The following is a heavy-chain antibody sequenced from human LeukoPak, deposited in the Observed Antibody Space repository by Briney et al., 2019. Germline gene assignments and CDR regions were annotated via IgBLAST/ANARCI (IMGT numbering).Heavy chain of an antibody. CDR3: AHRRVYSNYLTFDY. CDR2: IYWDDAK. V-gene: IGHV2-5*02. CDR1: GFSLSTSGVG. J-gene: IGHJ4*02. D-gene: IGHD4-11*01. Sequence: SGPTLVKPTQTLTLTCTFSGFSLSTSGVGVGWIRQPPGKALQWLALIYWDDAKRYSPSLKSRLTITKDTSKNQVVLTMTNMDPVDTATYYCAHRRVYSNYLTFDYWGQGTLVTVSS.